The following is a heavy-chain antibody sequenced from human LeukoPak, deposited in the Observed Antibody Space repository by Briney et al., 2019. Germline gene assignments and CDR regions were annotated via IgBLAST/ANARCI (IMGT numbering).Heavy chain of an antibody. Sequence: ASVKVSCKASGHAFTTYYVHLVRQAPGQGLEWMGVINPSGDGTNYPQRFQGRVTLTRDTSTSTVYMELSSLRSEDTAIYYCAKETPNTGWFDPWGQGTLVTVSS. CDR3: AKETPNTGWFDP. V-gene: IGHV1-46*01. CDR2: INPSGDGT. J-gene: IGHJ5*02. D-gene: IGHD1-14*01. CDR1: GHAFTTYY.